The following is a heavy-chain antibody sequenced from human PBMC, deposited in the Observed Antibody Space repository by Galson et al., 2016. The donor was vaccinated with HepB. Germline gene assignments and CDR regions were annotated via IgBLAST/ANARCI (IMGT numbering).Heavy chain of an antibody. CDR3: ARMGGIDIFNY. V-gene: IGHV3-11*01. Sequence: SLRLSCAASGFRLRDYYMSWARQAPGKGLEWVSDTSTNGYTTKYADSVKGRFTISRDNAKNSLYLQMNSLSPEDTAVYYCARMGGIDIFNYWGQGTLVSVSS. J-gene: IGHJ4*02. CDR1: GFRLRDYY. CDR2: TSTNGYTT. D-gene: IGHD3-10*01.